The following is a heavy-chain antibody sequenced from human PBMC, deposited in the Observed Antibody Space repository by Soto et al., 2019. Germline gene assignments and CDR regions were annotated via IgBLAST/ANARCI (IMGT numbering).Heavy chain of an antibody. CDR3: ARGPSIAARPLQFDY. Sequence: SVKVSCKASGGTFSSYAISWVRQAPGQGLEWMEGIIPIFGTANYAQKFQGRVTITADESTSTAYMELSSLRSEDTAVYYCARGPSIAARPLQFDYWGQGTLLTVSS. J-gene: IGHJ4*02. CDR1: GGTFSSYA. V-gene: IGHV1-69*13. CDR2: IIPIFGTA. D-gene: IGHD6-6*01.